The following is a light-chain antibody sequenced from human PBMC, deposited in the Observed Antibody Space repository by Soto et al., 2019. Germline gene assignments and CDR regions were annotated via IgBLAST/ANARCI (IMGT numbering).Light chain of an antibody. Sequence: EIVLTQSPGTLSLSPGERATLSCRASQSVFNSQLAWYQQRPGQPPRLLIYGASFRATGIPDRFSGSASATEFTLIISRLEPEDFAVYYCHQYGNSPWTFGQGTKVEIK. CDR3: HQYGNSPWT. J-gene: IGKJ1*01. CDR1: QSVFNSQ. V-gene: IGKV3-20*01. CDR2: GAS.